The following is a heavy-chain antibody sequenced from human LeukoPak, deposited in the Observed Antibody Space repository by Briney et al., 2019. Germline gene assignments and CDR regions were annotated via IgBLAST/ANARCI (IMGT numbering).Heavy chain of an antibody. CDR3: VRVKGIYFDY. D-gene: IGHD1-14*01. V-gene: IGHV3-48*01. CDR2: ISSSGSAI. CDR1: GFPLSSYS. J-gene: IGHJ4*02. Sequence: GGSLRLSCAASGFPLSSYSINWVRQAPGKGLEWVSYISSSGSAIYYVDSVKGRFTVSRDNAKNSLFLQMNSPRAEDTAVYYCVRVKGIYFDYWGQGALVTVSS.